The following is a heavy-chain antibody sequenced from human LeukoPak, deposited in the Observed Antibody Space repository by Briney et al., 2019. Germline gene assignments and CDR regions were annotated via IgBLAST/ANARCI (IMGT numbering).Heavy chain of an antibody. CDR2: ISSSSSYI. Sequence: GGSLRLSCAASGFTISSNYMSWVRQAPGKGLEWVSSISSSSSYIYYADSVKGRFTISRDNAKNSLYLQMNSLRAEDTAVYYCARAAYYDILTGPFDYWGQGTLVTVSS. CDR3: ARAAYYDILTGPFDY. CDR1: GFTISSNY. J-gene: IGHJ4*02. V-gene: IGHV3-21*01. D-gene: IGHD3-9*01.